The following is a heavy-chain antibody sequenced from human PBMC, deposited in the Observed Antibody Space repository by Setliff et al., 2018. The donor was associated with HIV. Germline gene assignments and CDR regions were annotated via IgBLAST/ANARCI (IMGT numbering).Heavy chain of an antibody. CDR3: ARDVYFTFSGEVIRHYLDV. V-gene: IGHV1-69*13. D-gene: IGHD3-3*01. J-gene: IGHJ6*03. Sequence: SVKVSCKASGGSFSSYSISWVRQAPGQGLEWMGGIIPIFGTVNYAQRFQGRVTISADGSTSSAYMELNSLTSEDTAVYYCARDVYFTFSGEVIRHYLDVWGKGTTVTVSS. CDR2: IIPIFGTV. CDR1: GGSFSSYS.